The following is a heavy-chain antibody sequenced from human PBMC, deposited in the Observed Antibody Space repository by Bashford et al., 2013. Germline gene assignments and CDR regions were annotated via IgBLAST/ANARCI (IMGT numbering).Heavy chain of an antibody. CDR3: ARQPGIEVAGVFEP. D-gene: IGHD6-19*01. CDR2: ISAYNGNT. V-gene: IGHV1-18*03. Sequence: VASVKVSCKASGYTFTSYGISWVRQAPGQGLEWMGWISAYNGNTKYAQHFQGRVTMTTDTSTSTAYMELRNLTSDDMAVYFCARQPGIEVAGVFEPWGQGTLVTVSS. CDR1: GYTFTSYG. J-gene: IGHJ5*02.